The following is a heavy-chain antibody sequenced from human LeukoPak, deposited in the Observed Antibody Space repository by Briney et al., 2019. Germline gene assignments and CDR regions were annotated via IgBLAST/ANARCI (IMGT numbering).Heavy chain of an antibody. D-gene: IGHD6-13*01. CDR2: MNPNSGNT. V-gene: IGHV1-8*02. J-gene: IGHJ2*01. Sequence: GASVKVSCKASGYTFTSYGISWVRQATGKGLEWMGWMNPNSGNTGYAQKFQGRVTMTRNTSISTAYMELSSLRSEDTAVYYCARGGEQQLVRSGRPWYFDLWGRGTLVTVSS. CDR1: GYTFTSYG. CDR3: ARGGEQQLVRSGRPWYFDL.